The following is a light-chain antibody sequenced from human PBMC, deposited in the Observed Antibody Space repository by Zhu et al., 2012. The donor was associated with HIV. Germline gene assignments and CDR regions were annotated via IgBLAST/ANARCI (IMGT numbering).Light chain of an antibody. CDR1: QSIRSSY. J-gene: IGKJ5*01. V-gene: IGKV3-20*01. Sequence: EIVLTQSPGTLSLSPGETATLSCRASQSIRSSYLAWYQQKPGQAPIVLIYGASNRATGIPDRFSGSGSGTDFTLTITRLEPEDFAVYYCQQYVTSPPITFGQGTRLEIK. CDR3: QQYVTSPPIT. CDR2: GAS.